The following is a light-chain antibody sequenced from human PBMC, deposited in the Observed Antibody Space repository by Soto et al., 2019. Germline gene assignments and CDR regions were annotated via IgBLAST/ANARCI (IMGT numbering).Light chain of an antibody. V-gene: IGKV3-20*01. CDR3: QQYGSAPWT. J-gene: IGKJ1*01. CDR2: AAS. CDR1: LSVASNY. Sequence: EIVLTQSPGTLPLSPGERATLSCRASLSVASNYLAWYQQKPGQAPRLLIYAASGRATCIPDRFSGSGSGTMFTLPIIRLEPEDFAVYYCQQYGSAPWTFGQGTKVEIK.